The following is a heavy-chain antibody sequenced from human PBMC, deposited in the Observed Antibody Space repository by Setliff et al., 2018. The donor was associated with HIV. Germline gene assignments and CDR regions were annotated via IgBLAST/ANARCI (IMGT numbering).Heavy chain of an antibody. Sequence: ASVKVSCKASGYIFTGYYLHWVRQAPGQGLEWMGWINPNSGGTNFAQKFQGRVTMTRDTSISTAYMELSRLRSDDTAVYYCARDVPTYCSSINCYDTMNQNWFDPWAREPWSPSPQ. D-gene: IGHD2-2*01. CDR2: INPNSGGT. CDR3: ARDVPTYCSSINCYDTMNQNWFDP. V-gene: IGHV1-2*02. J-gene: IGHJ5*02. CDR1: GYIFTGYY.